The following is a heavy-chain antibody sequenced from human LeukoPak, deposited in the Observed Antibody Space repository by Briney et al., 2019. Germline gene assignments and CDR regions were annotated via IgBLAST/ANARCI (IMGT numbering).Heavy chain of an antibody. CDR1: GFTFSNYS. J-gene: IGHJ6*03. Sequence: GGSLRLSCAASGFTFSNYSMNWVRQAPGKGLEWVSSISSCSSYIYYADSVKGRSTISRDNSKNTLYLQMNSLRAEDTAVYYCAKSGLPFFYMDVWGKGTTVTVSS. V-gene: IGHV3-21*01. D-gene: IGHD2-21*02. CDR2: ISSCSSYI. CDR3: AKSGLPFFYMDV.